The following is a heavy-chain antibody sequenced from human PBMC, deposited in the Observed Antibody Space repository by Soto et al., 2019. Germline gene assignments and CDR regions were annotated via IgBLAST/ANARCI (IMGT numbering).Heavy chain of an antibody. CDR3: ARGMTTVTTLDY. V-gene: IGHV4-34*01. CDR2: IYHSGST. CDR1: GGSFRGYY. Sequence: SEALSLTCAVYGGSFRGYYWSWIRQPPGKGLEWIGYIYHSGSTYYNPSLKSRVTISVDRSKNQFSLKLSSVTAADTAVYYCARGMTTVTTLDYWGQGTLVTVS. D-gene: IGHD4-4*01. J-gene: IGHJ4*02.